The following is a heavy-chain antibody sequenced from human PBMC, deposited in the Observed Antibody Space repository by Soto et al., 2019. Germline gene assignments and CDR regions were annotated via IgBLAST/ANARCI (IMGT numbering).Heavy chain of an antibody. Sequence: GGSLRLSCAASGFTFSSYAMSWVRQAPGKGLEWVSAISGSGGSTYYADSVKGRFTISRDNSKNTLYLQMNSLRAEDTAVYYCAKESAGRYYGSGSYPTHPFDYWGQGTLVTVSS. V-gene: IGHV3-23*01. CDR2: ISGSGGST. CDR1: GFTFSSYA. D-gene: IGHD3-10*01. J-gene: IGHJ4*02. CDR3: AKESAGRYYGSGSYPTHPFDY.